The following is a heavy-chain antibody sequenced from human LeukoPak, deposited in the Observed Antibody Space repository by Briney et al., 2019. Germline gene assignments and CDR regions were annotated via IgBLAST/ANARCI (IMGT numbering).Heavy chain of an antibody. Sequence: PGGSLRPSCAASGFTFSSYAMSWVRQAPGKGLEWVSAISGSGGSTYYADSVKGRFTISRDNSKNTLYLQMNSLRAEDTAVYYCARHPFIAVADYDLDYWGQGTLVTVSS. CDR1: GFTFSSYA. CDR2: ISGSGGST. V-gene: IGHV3-23*01. CDR3: ARHPFIAVADYDLDY. D-gene: IGHD6-19*01. J-gene: IGHJ4*02.